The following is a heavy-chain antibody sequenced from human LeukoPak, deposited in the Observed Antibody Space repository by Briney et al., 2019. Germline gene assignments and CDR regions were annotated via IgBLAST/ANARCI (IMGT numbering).Heavy chain of an antibody. J-gene: IGHJ3*02. CDR2: IIPIFGTA. Sequence: SVKVSCKASGGTFSSYAISWVRQAPGQGLEWMGGIIPIFGTANYAQKFQGRVTITADESTSTAYMELSSLRSEDTAVYYCARLCGGDCPYAFDIWGQGTMVTVSS. D-gene: IGHD2-21*02. CDR1: GGTFSSYA. V-gene: IGHV1-69*01. CDR3: ARLCGGDCPYAFDI.